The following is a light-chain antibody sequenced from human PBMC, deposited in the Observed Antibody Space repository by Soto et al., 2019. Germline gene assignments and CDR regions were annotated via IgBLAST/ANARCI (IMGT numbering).Light chain of an antibody. CDR3: QQYNSYWP. Sequence: DIQMTQSPSTLSASVGDRVTITCRASQSISSWLAWYQQKPGKAPKLLIYDASSLESGVPSRFSGSGSGTEFTLTISSLQVFDFATYYCQQYNSYWPFGQGTKSDIK. CDR1: QSISSW. CDR2: DAS. J-gene: IGKJ1*01. V-gene: IGKV1-5*01.